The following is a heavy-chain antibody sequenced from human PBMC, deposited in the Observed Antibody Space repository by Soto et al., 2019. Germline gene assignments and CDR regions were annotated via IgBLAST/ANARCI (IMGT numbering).Heavy chain of an antibody. J-gene: IGHJ4*02. CDR2: ISYDGSNK. CDR3: VGSGLGGFDY. D-gene: IGHD6-19*01. V-gene: IGHV3-30-3*01. Sequence: PGGSLRLSCAASGFTFSSCAMHWVRQAPGKGLEWVAVISYDGSNKYYADSVKGRFTISRDNSKNTLYLQMNSPRAEDTAVYYYVGSGLGGFDYWGQGTLVTVSS. CDR1: GFTFSSCA.